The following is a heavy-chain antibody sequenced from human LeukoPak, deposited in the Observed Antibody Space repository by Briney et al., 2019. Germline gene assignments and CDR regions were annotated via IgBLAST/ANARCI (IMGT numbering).Heavy chain of an antibody. CDR1: GYIFTSYG. V-gene: IGHV1-18*01. J-gene: IGHJ4*02. Sequence: GASVKVSCEASGYIFTSYGFAWVRQAPGQGLEWMGWISALNGNTNYAQKFQGRVTMTTHTSTSTAYMELRSLTSDDTAMYYCARDPEGVTPLDYWGQGTLVTVSS. CDR3: ARDPEGVTPLDY. CDR2: ISALNGNT. D-gene: IGHD3-10*01.